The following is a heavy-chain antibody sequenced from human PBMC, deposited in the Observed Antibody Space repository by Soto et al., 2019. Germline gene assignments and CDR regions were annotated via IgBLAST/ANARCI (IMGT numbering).Heavy chain of an antibody. V-gene: IGHV3-21*01. J-gene: IGHJ5*02. D-gene: IGHD3-3*01. CDR2: ISSSSSYI. CDR1: GFTFSSYS. CDR3: ARELAYYDFWSDQTGGWFDP. Sequence: GGSLRLSCAASGFTFSSYSMNWVRQAPGKGLEWVSSISSSSSYIYYADSVKGRFTISRDNAKNSLYLQMNSLRAEDTAVYYCARELAYYDFWSDQTGGWFDPWGQGTLVTVSS.